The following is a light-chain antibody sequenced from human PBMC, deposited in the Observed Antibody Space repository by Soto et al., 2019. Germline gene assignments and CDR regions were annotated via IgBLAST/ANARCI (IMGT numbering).Light chain of an antibody. Sequence: TNSPATVSVSTEERATLSCKASQSVSSNLVWYQQKPGQAPRLLIYGASTRVTGIPARFSGSGSGTEFTLTSSRLEAEDFADYCWQHYHHRWTFGQGTKVDIK. CDR2: GAS. J-gene: IGKJ1*01. CDR1: QSVSSN. V-gene: IGKV3-15*01. CDR3: QHYHHRWT.